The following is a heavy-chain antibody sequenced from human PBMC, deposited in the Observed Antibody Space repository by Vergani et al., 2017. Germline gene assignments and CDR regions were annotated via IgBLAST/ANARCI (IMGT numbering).Heavy chain of an antibody. CDR1: GYTFTGYY. CDR3: AREGCDIVVLKGFDRAVDS. Sequence: QVQLVQSGAEVKKPGASVKVSCKASGYTFTGYYMHWVRQAPGQGLEWMGWINPNSGGTNYAQKFQGSVTMTRDTSISTGYMELNRLRSDDTAVYYGAREGCDIVVLKGFDRAVDSWDQGTMVAVSS. J-gene: IGHJ3*02. D-gene: IGHD2-15*01. CDR2: INPNSGGT. V-gene: IGHV1-2*02.